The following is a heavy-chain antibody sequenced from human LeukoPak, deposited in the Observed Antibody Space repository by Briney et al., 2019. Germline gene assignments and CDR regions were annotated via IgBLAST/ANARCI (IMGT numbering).Heavy chain of an antibody. V-gene: IGHV3-53*01. Sequence: GGSLRLSCAASGFTVSSNYMSWVRQAPGKGLEWVSVIYSGGSTYYADSVKGRFTISRDNSKNTLYLQMNSLRAEDTAVYYCASRYSSGWFAFDIRGQGTMVTVSS. CDR3: ASRYSSGWFAFDI. CDR2: IYSGGST. D-gene: IGHD6-19*01. CDR1: GFTVSSNY. J-gene: IGHJ3*02.